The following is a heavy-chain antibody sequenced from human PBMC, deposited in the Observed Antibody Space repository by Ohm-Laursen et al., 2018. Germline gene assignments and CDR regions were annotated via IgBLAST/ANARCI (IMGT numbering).Heavy chain of an antibody. Sequence: GSLRLSCAAPGFTFSSYAMSWVRQAPGKGLEWVSAISGSGGSTYYADSVKGRFTISRDNSKNTLYLQMNSLRAEDTAVYYCAKSRVDSYYYYGMDVWGQGTTVTVSS. CDR2: ISGSGGST. V-gene: IGHV3-23*01. J-gene: IGHJ6*02. CDR1: GFTFSSYA. CDR3: AKSRVDSYYYYGMDV. D-gene: IGHD3-9*01.